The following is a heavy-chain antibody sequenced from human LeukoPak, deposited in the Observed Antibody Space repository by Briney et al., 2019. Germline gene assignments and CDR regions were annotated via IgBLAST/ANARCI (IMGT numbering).Heavy chain of an antibody. CDR1: GFTFSESW. D-gene: IGHD3-16*01. Sequence: GGSLRLSCAASGFTFSESWMSWVRQAPGKGLEWVANMNQDGSEKDYVDSVKGRFTITRENARKSLYLQMSSLRVEDTAVYYCATYSHWVAGDVWGQGTTVTVSS. J-gene: IGHJ6*02. V-gene: IGHV3-7*01. CDR2: MNQDGSEK. CDR3: ATYSHWVAGDV.